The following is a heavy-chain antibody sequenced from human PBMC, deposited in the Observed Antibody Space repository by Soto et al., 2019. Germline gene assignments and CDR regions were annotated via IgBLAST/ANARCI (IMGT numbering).Heavy chain of an antibody. J-gene: IGHJ5*02. D-gene: IGHD3-10*01. CDR1: GFTFSSYS. Sequence: GGSLRLSCAASGFTFSSYSMNWVRQAPGKGLEWVSSISSSSSYIYYADSVKGRSTISRDNAKNSLYLQMNSLRAEDTAVYYCARDTYFYGSGSYGPWGQGTLVTVSS. CDR2: ISSSSSYI. V-gene: IGHV3-21*01. CDR3: ARDTYFYGSGSYGP.